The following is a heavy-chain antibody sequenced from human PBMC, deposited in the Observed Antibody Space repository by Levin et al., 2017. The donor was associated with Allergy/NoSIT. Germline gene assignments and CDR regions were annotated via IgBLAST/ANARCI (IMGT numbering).Heavy chain of an antibody. D-gene: IGHD6-19*01. CDR3: TTIKSVSGTVTFDV. CDR1: GISFSDAW. CDR2: IRTKTEGATV. V-gene: IGHV3-15*01. Sequence: GGSLRLSCAASGISFSDAWMTWVRQAPGKGLEWVGRIRTKTEGATVDYGTRVKGRFTISRDDSKDTLSLPLNSLETEDTGVYFCTTIKSVSGTVTFDVWGPGTVVTVSS. J-gene: IGHJ3*01.